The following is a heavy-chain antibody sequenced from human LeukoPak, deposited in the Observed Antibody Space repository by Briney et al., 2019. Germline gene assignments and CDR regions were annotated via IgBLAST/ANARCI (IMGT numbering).Heavy chain of an antibody. CDR2: INPNSGGT. V-gene: IGHV1-2*02. J-gene: IGHJ4*02. CDR3: AREGYSYGPMPGDY. Sequence: ASVKVSCKASGYTFTGYYMHWVRQAPGQGLEWMGWINPNSGGTNYAQKFQGRVTMTRATSISTAYMELSRLRSDDTAVYYCAREGYSYGPMPGDYWGQGTLVTVSS. CDR1: GYTFTGYY. D-gene: IGHD5-18*01.